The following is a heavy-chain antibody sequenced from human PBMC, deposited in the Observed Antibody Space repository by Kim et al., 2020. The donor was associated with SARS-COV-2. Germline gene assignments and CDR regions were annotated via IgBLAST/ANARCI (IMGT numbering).Heavy chain of an antibody. J-gene: IGHJ4*02. D-gene: IGHD3-22*01. CDR2: ISGSGSNT. CDR3: ARGGASSGYYIY. CDR1: GFIFNDYY. Sequence: GGSLRLSCAASGFIFNDYYMSWVRQAPGKGLEWVSLISGSGSNTKYADSVKGRFTISRDNAKNSLSLQMNSLTTDDTAVYFCARGGASSGYYIYWGQGALVTVSP. V-gene: IGHV3-11*03.